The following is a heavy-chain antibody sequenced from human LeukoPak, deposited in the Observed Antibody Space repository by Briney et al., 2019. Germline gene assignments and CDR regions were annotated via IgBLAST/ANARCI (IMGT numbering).Heavy chain of an antibody. J-gene: IGHJ4*02. D-gene: IGHD5-18*01. Sequence: ASVKVSCKASGHTFTGYYMHWVRQAPGQGLEWMGWINPNSGGTNYAQKFQGRVTMTRDTSISTAYMELSRLRSDDTAVYYCARGIRGYSYGIDYWGQGTLVTVSS. CDR1: GHTFTGYY. V-gene: IGHV1-2*02. CDR3: ARGIRGYSYGIDY. CDR2: INPNSGGT.